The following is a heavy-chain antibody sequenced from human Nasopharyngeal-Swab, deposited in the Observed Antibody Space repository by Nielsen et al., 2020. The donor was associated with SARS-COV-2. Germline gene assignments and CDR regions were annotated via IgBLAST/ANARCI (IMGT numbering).Heavy chain of an antibody. V-gene: IGHV4-59*01. CDR3: AREWRPSGNFDY. Sequence: SETLSLTCTVYGGSISSYYWSWIRQPPGKGLEWIGYIYYSGSTNYNPSLKSRVTISVDTSKNQFSLKLSSVTAADTAVYYCAREWRPSGNFDYWGQGTLVTVSS. CDR2: IYYSGST. CDR1: GGSISSYY. D-gene: IGHD3-3*01. J-gene: IGHJ4*02.